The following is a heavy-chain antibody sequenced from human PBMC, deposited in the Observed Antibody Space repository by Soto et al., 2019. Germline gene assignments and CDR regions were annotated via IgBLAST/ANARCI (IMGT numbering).Heavy chain of an antibody. D-gene: IGHD3-22*01. V-gene: IGHV4-39*01. J-gene: IGHJ5*02. CDR2: IYHTGNA. CDR3: ARDFFDSSDYTTNWFDP. CDR1: GYSISKRRFY. Sequence: SETLSLTCSVSGYSISKRRFYWAWIRQPPGGGLEWIGSIYHTGNAYYNPSLKSRVTISVDTSKNQFSLKLTSVTAADAALYYCARDFFDSSDYTTNWFDPWGQGTLVTVS.